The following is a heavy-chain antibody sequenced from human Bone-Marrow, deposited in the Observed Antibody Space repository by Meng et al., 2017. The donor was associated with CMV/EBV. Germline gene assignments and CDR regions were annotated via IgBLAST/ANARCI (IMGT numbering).Heavy chain of an antibody. CDR1: GFTFSDYY. Sequence: GESLKISCAASGFTFSDYYMNWVRQAPGKGLEWVSSISSSSTIYYADSVKGRFTISRDNSKNTLYLQMNSLRAEDTAVYYCARDSCSSTSCNDAFDIWGQGTMVTVSS. D-gene: IGHD2-2*01. V-gene: IGHV3-69-1*01. J-gene: IGHJ3*02. CDR3: ARDSCSSTSCNDAFDI. CDR2: ISSSSTI.